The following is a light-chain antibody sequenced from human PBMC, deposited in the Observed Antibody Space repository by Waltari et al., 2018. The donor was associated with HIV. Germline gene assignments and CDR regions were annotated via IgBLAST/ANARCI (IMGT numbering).Light chain of an antibody. CDR3: QQGYSVPFT. Sequence: IQMTQSPSSLSASVGDRVTIACRASQSIATYLNWYHQKPGKAPKLVIYATSALQSGVPSRFSGSGSGTDFTLTIGSLQPEDFGTYYCQQGYSVPFTFGPGTKVDIK. CDR1: QSIATY. J-gene: IGKJ3*01. CDR2: ATS. V-gene: IGKV1-39*01.